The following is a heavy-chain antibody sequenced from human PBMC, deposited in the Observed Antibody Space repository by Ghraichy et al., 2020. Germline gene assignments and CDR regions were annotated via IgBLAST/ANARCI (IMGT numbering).Heavy chain of an antibody. CDR3: ARDSGIRDAFDI. D-gene: IGHD3-10*01. V-gene: IGHV4-59*01. CDR1: GGSISSYY. Sequence: LSLTCTVSGGSISSYYWSWIRQPPGKGLEWTGYIYYSGSTNYNPSLKSRVTISVDTSKNQFSLKLSSVTAADTAVYYCARDSGIRDAFDIWGQGTMVTVSS. J-gene: IGHJ3*02. CDR2: IYYSGST.